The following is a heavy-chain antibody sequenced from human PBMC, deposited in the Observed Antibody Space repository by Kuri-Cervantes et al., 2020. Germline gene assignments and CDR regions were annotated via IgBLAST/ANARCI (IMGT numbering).Heavy chain of an antibody. V-gene: IGHV1-18*04. J-gene: IGHJ4*02. Sequence: ASVKVSCKTSGYTFTGYYIHWVRQAPGQGLEWMGWISGYNGNTNYAQKFQGRVTMTTDTSTSTACMELRSLKSDDTAVYYCARIYGSGQYERFQDYWGQGTLVTVSS. CDR2: ISGYNGNT. CDR1: GYTFTGYY. D-gene: IGHD3-10*01. CDR3: ARIYGSGQYERFQDY.